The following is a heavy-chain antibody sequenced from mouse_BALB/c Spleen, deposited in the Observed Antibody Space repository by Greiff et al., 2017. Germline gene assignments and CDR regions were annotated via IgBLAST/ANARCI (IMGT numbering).Heavy chain of an antibody. CDR3: ARDRYYGY. CDR2: IRNKANGYTT. CDR1: GFTFTDYY. D-gene: IGHD1-1*01. J-gene: IGHJ2*01. V-gene: IGHV7-3*02. Sequence: DVQLQESGGGLVQPGGSLRLSCATSGFTFTDYYMSWVRQPPGKALEWLGFIRNKANGYTTEYSASVKGRFTISRDNSQSILYLQMNTLRAEDSATYYCARDRYYGYWGQGTTLTVSS.